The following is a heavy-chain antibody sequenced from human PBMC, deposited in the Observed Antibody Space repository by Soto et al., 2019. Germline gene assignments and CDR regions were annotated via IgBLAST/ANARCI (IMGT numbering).Heavy chain of an antibody. D-gene: IGHD3-10*01. CDR3: ASLTYGSGPYYFDY. V-gene: IGHV4-59*08. Sequence: TSETLSLTCTVSGGSISSYYWSWIRQPPGKGLEWIGYIYYSGSTNYNPSLKSRVTISVDTSKNQFSLKLSSVTAADTAVYYCASLTYGSGPYYFDYWGQGTLVTVSS. J-gene: IGHJ4*02. CDR2: IYYSGST. CDR1: GGSISSYY.